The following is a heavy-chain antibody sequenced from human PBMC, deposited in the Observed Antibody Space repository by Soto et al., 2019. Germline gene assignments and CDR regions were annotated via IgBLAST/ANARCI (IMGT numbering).Heavy chain of an antibody. CDR1: GGSISSGGYY. Sequence: QVQLQESGPGLVKPSQTLSLTCTVSGGSISSGGYYWSWIRQHPGKGLEWIGYIYYSGSTYYNPSLKSRVTISVDTYKNQFSLKLSSVTAADTAVYYCARGARSDDFWSGYYTGMEIFDYWGQGTLVTVSS. CDR3: ARGARSDDFWSGYYTGMEIFDY. J-gene: IGHJ4*02. D-gene: IGHD3-3*01. CDR2: IYYSGST. V-gene: IGHV4-31*03.